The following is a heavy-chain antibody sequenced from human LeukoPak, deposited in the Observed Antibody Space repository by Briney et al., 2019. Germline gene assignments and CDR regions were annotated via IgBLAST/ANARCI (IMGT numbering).Heavy chain of an antibody. CDR1: GFTFSSYS. V-gene: IGHV3-21*01. CDR2: TSSSSSYI. CDR3: ARDSHFDWLHAPFDY. J-gene: IGHJ4*02. D-gene: IGHD3-9*01. Sequence: PGGSLRLSCAASGFTFSSYSMNWVRQAPGKGLEWVSSTSSSSSYIYYADSVKGRFTISRDNAKNSLYLQMTSLRAEDTAVYYCARDSHFDWLHAPFDYWGQGTLVTVSS.